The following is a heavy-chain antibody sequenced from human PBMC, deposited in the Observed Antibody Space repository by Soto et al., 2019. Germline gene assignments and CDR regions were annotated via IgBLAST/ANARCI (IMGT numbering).Heavy chain of an antibody. CDR1: GFSLSTSGVG. D-gene: IGHD2-15*01. CDR2: IYWDDDK. J-gene: IGHJ6*02. CDR3: AHVLVVVANYGMDV. Sequence: QITLKESGPTLVKPTQTLTLTCTFSGFSLSTSGVGVGWIRQPPGKALEWLALIYWDDDKRYSPSLTSRLTITKDTSKSQVVLTMTNMDPVDTATYYCAHVLVVVANYGMDVWGQGTTVTVS. V-gene: IGHV2-5*02.